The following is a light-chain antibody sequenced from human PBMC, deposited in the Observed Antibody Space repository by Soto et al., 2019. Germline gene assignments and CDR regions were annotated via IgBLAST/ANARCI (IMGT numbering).Light chain of an antibody. CDR1: SSNIGGTNY. CDR3: ASWDDRLGAVI. Sequence: QSVLTQPPSASGTPGQRVVNSCSGSSSNIGGTNYAYWYQQLPGAAPKLLMHSNNLRPSGVPERISGSKSGTSASLAISGLRYEDEAVYYCASWDDRLGAVIFGGGTKVTVL. V-gene: IGLV1-47*02. J-gene: IGLJ2*01. CDR2: SNN.